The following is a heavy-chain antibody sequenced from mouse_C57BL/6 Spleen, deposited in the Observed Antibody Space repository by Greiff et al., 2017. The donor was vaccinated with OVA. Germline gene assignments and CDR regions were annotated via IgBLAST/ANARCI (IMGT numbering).Heavy chain of an antibody. D-gene: IGHD1-1*01. CDR2: ISSGGSYT. V-gene: IGHV5-6*01. Sequence: EVKLMESGGDLVKPGGSLKLSCAASGFTFSSYGMSWVRQTPDKRLEWVATISSGGSYTYYPDSVKGRFTISRDNAKNTLYLQMSSLKSEDTAMYYCARPIYYYCSSSLYWYFDVWGTGTTVTVSS. J-gene: IGHJ1*03. CDR3: ARPIYYYCSSSLYWYFDV. CDR1: GFTFSSYG.